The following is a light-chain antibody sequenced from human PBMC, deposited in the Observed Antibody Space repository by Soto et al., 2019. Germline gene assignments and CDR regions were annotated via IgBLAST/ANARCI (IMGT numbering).Light chain of an antibody. CDR3: RQYGSSPPS. Sequence: EIVLTQSPGTLSLSPGERATLSCRASQSVSSSYLAWYQQKPGQAPRLLIYGASSRATGIPDRFSGSGSGTDFTLAISRLELEDFAVSYCRQYGSSPPSCGGGTKAEIK. J-gene: IGKJ4*01. CDR1: QSVSSSY. CDR2: GAS. V-gene: IGKV3-20*01.